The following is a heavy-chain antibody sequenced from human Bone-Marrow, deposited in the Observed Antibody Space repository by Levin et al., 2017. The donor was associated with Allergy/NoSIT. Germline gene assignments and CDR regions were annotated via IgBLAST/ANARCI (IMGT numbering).Heavy chain of an antibody. D-gene: IGHD6-13*01. CDR2: ISWNGEST. Sequence: PGGSLRLSCAASGFTFDDYTMYWVRQAPGKGLEWVSLISWNGESTEYADSVKGRFTISRDNSKNSLHLQMNSLRTEDTALYYCTKDNNIAGFDSWGQGTLVTVSS. CDR3: TKDNNIAGFDS. CDR1: GFTFDDYT. J-gene: IGHJ4*02. V-gene: IGHV3-43*01.